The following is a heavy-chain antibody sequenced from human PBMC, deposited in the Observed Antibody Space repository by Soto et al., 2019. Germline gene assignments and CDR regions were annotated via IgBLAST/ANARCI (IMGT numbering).Heavy chain of an antibody. V-gene: IGHV3-30*18. J-gene: IGHJ6*03. CDR2: ISYDGSNK. Sequence: GSLRLSCAASGFTFSSYGMHWVRQAPGKGLEWVAVISYDGSNKYYADSVKGRFTISRDNSKNTLHLQMNSLRAEDTAVYYCAKDLPDYDFWSGYQNYYYYMDVWGKGTTVTVSS. CDR1: GFTFSSYG. CDR3: AKDLPDYDFWSGYQNYYYYMDV. D-gene: IGHD3-3*01.